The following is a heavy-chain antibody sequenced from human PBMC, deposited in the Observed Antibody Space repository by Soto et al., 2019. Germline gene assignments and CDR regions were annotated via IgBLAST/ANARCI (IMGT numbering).Heavy chain of an antibody. CDR3: ARGNRESYHYGMDV. CDR1: GYTFTGYY. CDR2: INPNSGGT. D-gene: IGHD1-1*01. Sequence: ASVKVSCKASGYTFTGYYMHWVRQAPGQGLEWMGWINPNSGGTNYAQKFQGWVTMTRDTSISTAYMELSRLRSDDTAVYYCARGNRESYHYGMDVWGQGTTVTVSS. V-gene: IGHV1-2*04. J-gene: IGHJ6*02.